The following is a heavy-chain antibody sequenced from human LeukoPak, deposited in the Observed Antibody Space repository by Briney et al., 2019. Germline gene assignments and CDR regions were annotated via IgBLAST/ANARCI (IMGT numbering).Heavy chain of an antibody. CDR2: ISYDGSNK. J-gene: IGHJ4*02. CDR3: AKSRPLEWLFNY. CDR1: GFTFSSYE. V-gene: IGHV3-30*18. D-gene: IGHD3-3*01. Sequence: GGSLRLSCAASGFTFSSYEMNWVRQAPGKGLEWVAVISYDGSNKYYADSVKGRFTISRDNSKNTLYLQMNSLRAEDTAVYYCAKSRPLEWLFNYWGQGTLVTVSS.